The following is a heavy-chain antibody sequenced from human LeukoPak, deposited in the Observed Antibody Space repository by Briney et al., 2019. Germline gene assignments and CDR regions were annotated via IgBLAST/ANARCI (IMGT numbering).Heavy chain of an antibody. D-gene: IGHD6-19*01. Sequence: PGGSLRLSCAGTGFTFSTYSMNWVRQTPDKGLEWVSSISSSSSYIYYADSVKGRFTISRDNAKNSLYLQMNSLRAEDTAVYYCARVVAVADLDYWGQGTLVTVSS. V-gene: IGHV3-21*01. CDR3: ARVVAVADLDY. CDR1: GFTFSTYS. J-gene: IGHJ4*02. CDR2: ISSSSSYI.